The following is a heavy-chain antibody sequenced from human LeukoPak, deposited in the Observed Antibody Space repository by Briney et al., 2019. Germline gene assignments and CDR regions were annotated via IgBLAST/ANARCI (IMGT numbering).Heavy chain of an antibody. CDR2: ISGSSSYR. CDR3: ARDKGDNSGWDY. CDR1: EFTFSSYS. Sequence: GGSLRLSCAASEFTFSSYSMSWVRQAPGKGLEWVSLISGSSSYRYYADSMKGRFTISRDNAKNSLYLQMSSLRAEDTAVYYCARDKGDNSGWDYWGQGILVTVSS. V-gene: IGHV3-21*06. D-gene: IGHD6-19*01. J-gene: IGHJ4*02.